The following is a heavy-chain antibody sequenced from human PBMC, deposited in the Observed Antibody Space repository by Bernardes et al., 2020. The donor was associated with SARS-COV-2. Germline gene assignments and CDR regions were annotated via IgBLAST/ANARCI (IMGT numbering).Heavy chain of an antibody. V-gene: IGHV3-49*03. CDR2: IRSNNYGGAT. D-gene: IGHD4-17*01. Sequence: GSLRLSCTTSGFTFGDYAMSWFRQAPGKGLEWVGFIRSNNYGGATDYAASVKGRFTISRDDSRGIAYLQMDSLKADDTAVYYCTRPKAYGVWGQGTLVIVSS. J-gene: IGHJ4*02. CDR3: TRPKAYGV. CDR1: GFTFGDYA.